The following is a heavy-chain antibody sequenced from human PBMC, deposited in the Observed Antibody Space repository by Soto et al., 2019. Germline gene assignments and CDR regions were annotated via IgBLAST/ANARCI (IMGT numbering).Heavy chain of an antibody. V-gene: IGHV1-69*06. J-gene: IGHJ5*02. Sequence: SVKVSCKASGGTFSSYAISWVRQAPGQGLEWMGGIIPIFGTANYAQKFQGRVTITADKSTSTAYMELSSLRSEDTAVYYCATSPKGYYGSGSYPFDPWGQGTLVTVSS. CDR3: ATSPKGYYGSGSYPFDP. D-gene: IGHD3-10*01. CDR2: IIPIFGTA. CDR1: GGTFSSYA.